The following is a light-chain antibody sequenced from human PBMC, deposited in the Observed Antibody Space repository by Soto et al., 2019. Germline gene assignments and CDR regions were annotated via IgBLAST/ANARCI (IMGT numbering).Light chain of an antibody. V-gene: IGKV3-11*01. CDR3: QKRGAWPYT. CDR2: DAS. CDR1: QSVSIY. Sequence: EIVLTQSPATLSLSPGERAALSCRASQSVSIYLAWYQQKPGQAPRLLIYDASTRATGIPARFSGSGSGTDFTLTISSLEPEDFAVYYCQKRGAWPYTFGQGTKLDIK. J-gene: IGKJ2*01.